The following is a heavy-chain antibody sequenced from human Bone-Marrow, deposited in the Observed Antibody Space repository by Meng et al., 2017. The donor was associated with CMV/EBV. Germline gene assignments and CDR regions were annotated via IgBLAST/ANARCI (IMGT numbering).Heavy chain of an antibody. CDR2: ISGSGGST. V-gene: IGHV3-23*01. CDR3: AKDPSITMVRGAPGY. J-gene: IGHJ4*01. D-gene: IGHD3-10*01. CDR1: GFTFSSYA. Sequence: GESLKISCAASGFTFSSYAMSWVRQAPGKGLEWVSAISGSGGSTYYADSVKGRFTISRDNSKNTLYLQMNSLRAEDTAVYYCAKDPSITMVRGAPGYWGQGTLVTVPQ.